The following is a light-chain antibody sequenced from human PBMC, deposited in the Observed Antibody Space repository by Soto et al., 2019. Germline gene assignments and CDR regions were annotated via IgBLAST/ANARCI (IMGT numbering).Light chain of an antibody. J-gene: IGKJ5*01. Sequence: EIVLTQSPGTLSLSPGERATLSCRASQTVTSSFLAWYQQKPGQAPRLLIYDASNRATGIPARFSGSGSGTEFTLTISSLEPEDFEVYYCQQRSNWPITFGQGTRLEIK. V-gene: IGKV3-11*01. CDR1: QTVTSSF. CDR2: DAS. CDR3: QQRSNWPIT.